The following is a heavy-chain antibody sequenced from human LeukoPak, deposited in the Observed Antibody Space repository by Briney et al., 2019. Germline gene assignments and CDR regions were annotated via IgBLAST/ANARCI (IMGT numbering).Heavy chain of an antibody. CDR1: GFTFSSYW. J-gene: IGHJ4*02. CDR2: IKQDGREK. D-gene: IGHD5-12*01. V-gene: IGHV3-7*03. Sequence: GGSLRLSCAASGFTFSSYWMSWVLQAPGKGLEGGANIKQDGREKYYVDSVKGRFTISRDNAKNSLYLQMNSLRAEDTAVYYCARARTRGYSGYGEGYWGQGTLVTVSS. CDR3: ARARTRGYSGYGEGY.